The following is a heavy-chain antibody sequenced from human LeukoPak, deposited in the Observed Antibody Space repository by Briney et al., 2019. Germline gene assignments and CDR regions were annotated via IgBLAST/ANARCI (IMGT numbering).Heavy chain of an antibody. Sequence: PGGSLRLSCAASGFTFSSYGMHWVRQAPGKGLEWVAVISYDGSNKYYADSVKGRFTISRDNSKNTLYLQMNSLRAEGTAVYYCAKVKDGYWGQGTLVTVSS. D-gene: IGHD5-24*01. CDR1: GFTFSSYG. CDR3: AKVKDGY. J-gene: IGHJ4*02. V-gene: IGHV3-30*18. CDR2: ISYDGSNK.